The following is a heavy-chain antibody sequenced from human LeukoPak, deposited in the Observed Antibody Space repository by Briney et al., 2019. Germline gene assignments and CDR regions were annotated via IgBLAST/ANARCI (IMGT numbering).Heavy chain of an antibody. J-gene: IGHJ4*02. V-gene: IGHV1-46*01. D-gene: IGHD3-22*01. CDR2: INPSGGST. CDR3: ARYYYDTTVRVSYFVY. CDR1: GYTFTSYY. Sequence: ASVKVSCKASGYTFTSYYMHWVRQAPGQGLEWMGIINPSGGSTSYAQKFQGRATMTRDTSTSTVYMELSSLRSEDTAVYYCARYYYDTTVRVSYFVYWGQGTLVTVSS.